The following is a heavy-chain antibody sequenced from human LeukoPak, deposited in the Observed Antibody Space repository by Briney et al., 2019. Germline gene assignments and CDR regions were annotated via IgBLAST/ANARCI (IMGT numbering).Heavy chain of an antibody. CDR2: IYNTGVT. V-gene: IGHV4-39*02. D-gene: IGHD3-16*01. CDR1: GGSIISSPYY. J-gene: IGHJ4*02. CDR3: ASAPRQASIGGLDY. Sequence: SEALLLSCTVPGGSIISSPYYWGWISQPPGKGLEWMGAIYNTGVTYYNPSLRSRVTIFADTTKNHFSLKLRSVTAADTALYYCASAPRQASIGGLDYWGQGTLVTVSS.